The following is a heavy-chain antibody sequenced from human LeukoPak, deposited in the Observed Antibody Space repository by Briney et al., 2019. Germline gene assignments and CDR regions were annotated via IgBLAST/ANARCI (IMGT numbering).Heavy chain of an antibody. CDR2: ISGSGGNT. V-gene: IGHV3-23*01. Sequence: GGSLRLSCAASGFTFSSYSMSWVRQAPGKGLEWVAAISGSGGNTYYEDTVKGRFTTSRDDSKNTLYLQNNSLRADDTAAYYCAKDSKQLLRYDYWGQGTLVTVSS. CDR3: AKDSKQLLRYDY. D-gene: IGHD1-26*01. CDR1: GFTFSSYS. J-gene: IGHJ4*02.